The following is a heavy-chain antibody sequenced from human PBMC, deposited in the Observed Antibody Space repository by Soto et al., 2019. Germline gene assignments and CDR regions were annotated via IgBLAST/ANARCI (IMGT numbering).Heavy chain of an antibody. Sequence: SETLSLTCAVYGGSFSGYYWSWIRQPPGKGLEWIGEINHSGSTNYNPSLKSRVTISVDTSKNQFSLKLSSVIAADTAVYYCARGGRNYYGSGRVPHHYGMDVWGQGTTVTVS. CDR1: GGSFSGYY. D-gene: IGHD3-10*01. CDR2: INHSGST. J-gene: IGHJ6*02. V-gene: IGHV4-34*01. CDR3: ARGGRNYYGSGRVPHHYGMDV.